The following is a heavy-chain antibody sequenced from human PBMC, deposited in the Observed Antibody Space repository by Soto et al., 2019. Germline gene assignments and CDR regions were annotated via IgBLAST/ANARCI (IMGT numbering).Heavy chain of an antibody. CDR3: ARDPPTGTTLDWVDS. J-gene: IGHJ5*01. CDR2: ISSSGSFM. V-gene: IGHV3-21*01. Sequence: WGSLRLSCAASGFSFSSDSMAWVRQAPGKGLEWVSSISSSGSFMNYADSVKGRFTISRDNARNSLYLQMSGVKDEDTAVYYCARDPPTGTTLDWVDSWGQGTLVTVSS. D-gene: IGHD1-7*01. CDR1: GFSFSSDS.